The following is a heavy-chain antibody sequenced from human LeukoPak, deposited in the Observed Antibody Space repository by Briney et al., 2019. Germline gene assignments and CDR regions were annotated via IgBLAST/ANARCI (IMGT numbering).Heavy chain of an antibody. D-gene: IGHD3-10*01. CDR2: IRSKAYGGTT. V-gene: IGHV3-49*04. J-gene: IGHJ4*02. CDR3: AKDVDYYGSGSEYYFDY. CDR1: GFTFGDYA. Sequence: PGGSLRLSCTASGFTFGDYAMSWVRQAPGKGLEWVGFIRSKAYGGTTEYAASVKGRFTISRDDSKSIAYLQMNSLRAEDTAVYYCAKDVDYYGSGSEYYFDYWGQGTLVTVSS.